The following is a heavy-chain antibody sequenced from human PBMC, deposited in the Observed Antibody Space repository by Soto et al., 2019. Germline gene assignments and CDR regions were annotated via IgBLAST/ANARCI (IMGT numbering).Heavy chain of an antibody. CDR3: ARGPNVIVVVRHDAFDI. V-gene: IGHV4-34*01. CDR1: GGSFSGYY. J-gene: IGHJ3*02. D-gene: IGHD2-2*01. CDR2: INHSGST. Sequence: QVQLQQWGAGLLKPSETLSLTCAVYGGSFSGYYWSWIRQPPGKGLEWIGEINHSGSTNYNPSLKSRVTISVDTSKNQFSLKLSSVTAADTAVYYCARGPNVIVVVRHDAFDIWGQGTMVTVSS.